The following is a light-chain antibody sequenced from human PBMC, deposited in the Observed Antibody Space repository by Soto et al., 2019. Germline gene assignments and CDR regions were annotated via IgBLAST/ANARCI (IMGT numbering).Light chain of an antibody. Sequence: DIQMTQSPSTLSASVGDRVTISCRASQSFSSWLAWYQQKPGKAPKLLIYKASTLESGVPSRFSGSGSGTEFTLTISSLQPDDFATYYCQQYNSYSITFGQGTRLEMK. CDR1: QSFSSW. CDR2: KAS. J-gene: IGKJ5*01. CDR3: QQYNSYSIT. V-gene: IGKV1-5*03.